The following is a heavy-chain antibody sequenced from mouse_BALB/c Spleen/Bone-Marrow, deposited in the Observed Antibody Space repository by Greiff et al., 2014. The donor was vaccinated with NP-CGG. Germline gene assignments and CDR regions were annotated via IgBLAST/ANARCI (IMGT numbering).Heavy chain of an antibody. CDR2: FYPGSGTT. Sequence: GSELVRPGASVKLSCKASGYTFINYWIHWVKQRPGQGLEWIGNFYPGSGTTNYDEKFKTKATLTVDTFSSTAYMQLSSLTSEDSAVYYCAKGNYFFDYWGQGTTLTVSS. V-gene: IGHV1S22*01. CDR3: AKGNYFFDY. D-gene: IGHD2-1*01. CDR1: GYTFINYW. J-gene: IGHJ2*01.